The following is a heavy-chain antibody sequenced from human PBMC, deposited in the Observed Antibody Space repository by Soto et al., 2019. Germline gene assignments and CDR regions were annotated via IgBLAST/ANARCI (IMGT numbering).Heavy chain of an antibody. Sequence: GGSLRLSCAASGFTFSSYGMHWVRQAPGKGLEWVAVISYDGSNKYYADSVKGRFTISRDDLQNSLYLQMNSLKAEDTAVYYCARSRKIGATYYFDYWGQGALVTVSS. CDR3: ARSRKIGATYYFDY. J-gene: IGHJ4*02. CDR1: GFTFSSYG. V-gene: IGHV3-30*03. D-gene: IGHD2-15*01. CDR2: ISYDGSNK.